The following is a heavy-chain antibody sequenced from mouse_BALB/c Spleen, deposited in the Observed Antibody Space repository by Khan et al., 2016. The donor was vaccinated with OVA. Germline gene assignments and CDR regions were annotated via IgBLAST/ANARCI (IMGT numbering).Heavy chain of an antibody. J-gene: IGHJ1*01. CDR2: ISYDGSN. CDR3: ASDYGQRYIDV. V-gene: IGHV3-6*02. D-gene: IGHD1-2*01. CDR1: GYSITSCYY. Sequence: EVQLQESGPGLVTPSQSLSLTCSVTGYSITSCYYCYLLRQLPGNLLEWMGYISYDGSNNYYTSLKNRITITRDTSKNQFFLKLNSVTTEDTATYCGASDYGQRYIDVWGAGTTVTVSS.